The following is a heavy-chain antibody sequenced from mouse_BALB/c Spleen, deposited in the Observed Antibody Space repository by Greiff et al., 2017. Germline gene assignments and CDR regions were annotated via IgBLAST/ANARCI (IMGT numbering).Heavy chain of an antibody. V-gene: IGHV2-6-7*01. CDR2: IWGDGST. Sequence: QVQLQQSGPGLVAPSQSLSITCTVSGFSLTGYGVNWVRQPPGKGLEWLGMIWGDGSTDYNSALKSRLSISKDNSKSQVFLKMNSLQTDDTARYYCARAYYYGSSPYYYAMDYWGQGTSVTVSS. D-gene: IGHD1-1*01. CDR3: ARAYYYGSSPYYYAMDY. CDR1: GFSLTGYG. J-gene: IGHJ4*01.